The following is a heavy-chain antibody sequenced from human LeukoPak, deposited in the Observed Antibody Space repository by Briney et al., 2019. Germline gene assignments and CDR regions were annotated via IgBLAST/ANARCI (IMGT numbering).Heavy chain of an antibody. V-gene: IGHV3-23*01. CDR3: AKDFWLSSLPYYFDY. CDR2: ISSSDGYT. J-gene: IGHJ4*02. Sequence: GGSLRLSCVASGFTFSSYAMSWVRQAPGKGLEWVSAISSSDGYTYYADSVKGRSTISRDNYKNTLYLQMNSLRAEDTAVYYCAKDFWLSSLPYYFDYWGQGTLVTVSS. CDR1: GFTFSSYA. D-gene: IGHD3-22*01.